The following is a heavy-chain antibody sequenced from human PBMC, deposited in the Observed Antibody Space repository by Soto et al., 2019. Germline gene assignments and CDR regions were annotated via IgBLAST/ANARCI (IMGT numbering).Heavy chain of an antibody. CDR2: ISGTVGST. D-gene: IGHD6-13*01. CDR1: GFTFRNYA. CDR3: AKGGSNSWYGYIDS. J-gene: IGHJ4*02. Sequence: EVQLLESGGGLVQPGGSLRLSCLASGFTFRNYAMSWVRQAPGKGLEWVSVISGTVGSTYYAESVKGRFTISRDDSKNNLYLQINNLRAEDTATYYCAKGGSNSWYGYIDSWGQGNLVTVSS. V-gene: IGHV3-23*01.